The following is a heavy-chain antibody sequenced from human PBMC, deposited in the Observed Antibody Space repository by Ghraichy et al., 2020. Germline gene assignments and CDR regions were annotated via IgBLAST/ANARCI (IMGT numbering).Heavy chain of an antibody. Sequence: SGPTLVKPTETLTLTCTLSGFSLSTNGVGVGWIRQPPGKALEWLALIYWDDDKRYSPSLKSRLSITKDTSKNQVVLTLTNIDPVDTATSYCSLSCSSASCQPQGYSYYSYSYMDGWGKGTTVTVSS. CDR1: GFSLSTNGVG. J-gene: IGHJ6*03. D-gene: IGHD2-2*01. CDR2: IYWDDDK. V-gene: IGHV2-5*02. CDR3: SLSCSSASCQPQGYSYYSYSYMDG.